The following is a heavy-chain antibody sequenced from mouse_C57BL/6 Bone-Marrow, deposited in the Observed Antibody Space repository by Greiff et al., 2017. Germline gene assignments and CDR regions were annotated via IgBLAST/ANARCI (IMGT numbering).Heavy chain of an antibody. J-gene: IGHJ2*01. Sequence: VKLVESGAELVRPGASVKLSCKASGYTFTDYYINWVKQRPGQGLEWIARIYPGSGNTYYNEKFKGKATLTAEKSSSTAYMQLSSLTSEDSAVYFCARGYPDYWGQGTTLTVSS. D-gene: IGHD2-2*01. CDR1: GYTFTDYY. CDR2: IYPGSGNT. V-gene: IGHV1-76*01. CDR3: ARGYPDY.